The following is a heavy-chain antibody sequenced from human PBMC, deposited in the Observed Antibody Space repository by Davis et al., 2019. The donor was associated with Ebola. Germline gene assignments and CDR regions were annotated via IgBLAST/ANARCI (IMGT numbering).Heavy chain of an antibody. CDR2: IYDSGST. CDR3: ARMVQGGIDY. D-gene: IGHD3-10*01. Sequence: MPSETLSLTCNVSGGSISSSTYYWDWTRQPPGKGLEWIGTIYDSGSTYHNPSLKSRVTISVDTSKNQFSLKLSSVTAADTAVYYCARMVQGGIDYWGQGTLVTVSS. CDR1: GGSISSSTYY. V-gene: IGHV4-39*07. J-gene: IGHJ4*02.